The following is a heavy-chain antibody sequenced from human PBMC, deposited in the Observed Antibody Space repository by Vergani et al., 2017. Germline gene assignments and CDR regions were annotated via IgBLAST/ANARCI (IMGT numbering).Heavy chain of an antibody. CDR2: VSTGTKSQ. Sequence: QLVESGGGWVQPGGSLRLSCVVSGFDFSSYIMNWVRQAQGKGLEWVSFVSTGTKSQSYAESVKGRFTISRDSAKNSLYLQMASLRAEDTAVYYCAREYSSTSGRAFDFWGQGKKVTVSS. CDR3: AREYSSTSGRAFDF. CDR1: GFDFSSYI. V-gene: IGHV3-48*01. J-gene: IGHJ3*01. D-gene: IGHD2-2*01.